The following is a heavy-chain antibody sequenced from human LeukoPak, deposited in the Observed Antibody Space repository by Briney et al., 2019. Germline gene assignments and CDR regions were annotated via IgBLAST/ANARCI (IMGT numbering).Heavy chain of an antibody. D-gene: IGHD2-2*01. CDR3: AKGVYGYADYALLDY. J-gene: IGHJ4*02. V-gene: IGHV3-23*01. CDR2: ISGSGGST. Sequence: GGSLRLSCAASGFTFSSYSMNWVRQAPGKGLEWVSDISGSGGSTYYADSVKGRFTISRDNSKNTLYLLMSSLRAEDTAVYYCAKGVYGYADYALLDYWGQGTLVTVSS. CDR1: GFTFSSYS.